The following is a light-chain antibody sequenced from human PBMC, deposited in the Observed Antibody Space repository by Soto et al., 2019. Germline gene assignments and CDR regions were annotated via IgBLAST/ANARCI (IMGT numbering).Light chain of an antibody. V-gene: IGKV3-20*01. CDR3: QQYGSSGT. CDR1: ENVRTF. CDR2: GAS. Sequence: EVVLTQSPATLSLSPGERATLSCRASENVRTFVDWYQQKPGQAPRLLIYGASSRATGIPDRFSGSGSGTDFTLTISRLEPEDFAVYYCQQYGSSGTFGQGTKVDIK. J-gene: IGKJ1*01.